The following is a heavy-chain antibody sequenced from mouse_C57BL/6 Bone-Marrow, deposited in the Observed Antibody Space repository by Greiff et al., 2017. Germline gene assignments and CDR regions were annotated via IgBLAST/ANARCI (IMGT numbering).Heavy chain of an antibody. D-gene: IGHD2-3*01. CDR1: GFSLTSYG. Sequence: QVQLKESGPGLVQPSQSLSITCTVSGFSLTSYGVHWVRQSPGKGLEWLGVIWSGGSTDYNAAFISRLSISKDNSKSQVYLKMNSLKADDTAIYYWASHDDGYYHWYFDVWGTGTTVTVSS. J-gene: IGHJ1*03. V-gene: IGHV2-2*01. CDR2: IWSGGST. CDR3: ASHDDGYYHWYFDV.